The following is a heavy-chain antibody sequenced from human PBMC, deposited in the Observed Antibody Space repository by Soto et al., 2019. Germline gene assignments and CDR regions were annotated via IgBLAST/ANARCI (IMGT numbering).Heavy chain of an antibody. Sequence: QVQLVQSGAEVKKPGASVKVSCKASGYTFTSYGISWVRQAPGQGLECMGWISAYNGNTNYAQKLQGRVTMTTDTSTRIAYMELRTLRSDATAVYYCARWGSWNVEYYFDYWGQGTLVMVSA. D-gene: IGHD1-1*01. CDR3: ARWGSWNVEYYFDY. CDR1: GYTFTSYG. J-gene: IGHJ4*02. CDR2: ISAYNGNT. V-gene: IGHV1-18*01.